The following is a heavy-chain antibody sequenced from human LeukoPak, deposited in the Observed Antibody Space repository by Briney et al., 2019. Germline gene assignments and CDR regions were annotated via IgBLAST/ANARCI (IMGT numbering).Heavy chain of an antibody. CDR2: ISAYSANT. Sequence: ASVKVSCKASGYTFISYGVTWVRQAPGQGLEWMGWISAYSANTHYAQQFQGRVTMTTDTSTNTAYMELRSLRSDDTAVYYCARDIHDYIWGSYRYQSDAFDIWGQGTMVTVSS. D-gene: IGHD3-16*02. CDR1: GYTFISYG. V-gene: IGHV1-18*01. J-gene: IGHJ3*02. CDR3: ARDIHDYIWGSYRYQSDAFDI.